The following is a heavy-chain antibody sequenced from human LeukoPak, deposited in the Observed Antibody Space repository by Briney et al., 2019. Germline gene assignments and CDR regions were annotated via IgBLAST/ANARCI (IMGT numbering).Heavy chain of an antibody. J-gene: IGHJ6*03. CDR1: GFTFSSYG. CDR3: AKVGMTSYYMDV. CDR2: ISGSGGST. Sequence: GGSLRLSCAASGFTFSSYGMSWVRQAPGKGLEWVSLISGSGGSTYYADSVKGRFTISRDNSMNTLYLQMNSVRADDTAVYHCAKVGMTSYYMDVWGKGTTVTISS. D-gene: IGHD4-11*01. V-gene: IGHV3-23*01.